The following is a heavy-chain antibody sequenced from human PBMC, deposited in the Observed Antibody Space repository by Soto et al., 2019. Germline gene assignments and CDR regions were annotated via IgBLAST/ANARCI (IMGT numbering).Heavy chain of an antibody. CDR1: GFTLSDYA. Sequence: PGGSLRLSCAASGFTLSDYAIHWVRQAPGKGLEWVAVISDDASDKYYGDSVKGRFTISRDSSKNTLYLQMNNLSPEDTAVYYCAKVREDLVLLVALDFWGQGTLVTVSS. D-gene: IGHD2-8*01. CDR2: ISDDASDK. J-gene: IGHJ4*02. V-gene: IGHV3-30*18. CDR3: AKVREDLVLLVALDF.